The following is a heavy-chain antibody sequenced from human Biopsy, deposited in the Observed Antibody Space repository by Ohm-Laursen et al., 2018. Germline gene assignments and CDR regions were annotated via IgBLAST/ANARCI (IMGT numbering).Heavy chain of an antibody. V-gene: IGHV3-21*01. J-gene: IGHJ4*02. Sequence: SLRLSCAASGFPFTGFSMDWVRQAPGKGLEWVASITSGSSYIYYADSVKGRFTISRDNPKNSLYLQMNSLRAEDTAVYYCARGRTGGWGQGTLVTVSS. D-gene: IGHD1/OR15-1a*01. CDR2: ITSGSSYI. CDR3: ARGRTGG. CDR1: GFPFTGFS.